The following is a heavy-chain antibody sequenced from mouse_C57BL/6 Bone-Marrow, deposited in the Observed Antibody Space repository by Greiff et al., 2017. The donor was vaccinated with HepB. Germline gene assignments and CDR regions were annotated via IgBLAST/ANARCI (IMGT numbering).Heavy chain of an antibody. CDR1: GYTFTDYY. V-gene: IGHV1-26*01. Sequence: EVQLQQSGPELVKPGASVKISCKASGYTFTDYYMNWVKQSHGKSLEWIGDINPNNGGTSYNQKFKGKATLTVAKSSSTAYMELRSLTSDDSAVYYCAREVITTVVAYYAMDYWGQGTSVTVSS. CDR3: AREVITTVVAYYAMDY. CDR2: INPNNGGT. J-gene: IGHJ4*01. D-gene: IGHD1-1*01.